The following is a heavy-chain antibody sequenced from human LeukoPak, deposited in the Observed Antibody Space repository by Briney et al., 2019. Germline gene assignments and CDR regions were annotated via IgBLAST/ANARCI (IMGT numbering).Heavy chain of an antibody. V-gene: IGHV1-46*01. Sequence: ASVKVSCKESGYTFTSYYMHWVRQALGQGLEWMGIINPSGGSTSYAQKSQGRVTMTRDTSTSTVYMELSSLTSEDTAVYYCAKGRGVVVPAAPTGDPFDIWGQGTMVTVSS. CDR3: AKGRGVVVPAAPTGDPFDI. CDR2: INPSGGST. J-gene: IGHJ3*02. CDR1: GYTFTSYY. D-gene: IGHD2-2*01.